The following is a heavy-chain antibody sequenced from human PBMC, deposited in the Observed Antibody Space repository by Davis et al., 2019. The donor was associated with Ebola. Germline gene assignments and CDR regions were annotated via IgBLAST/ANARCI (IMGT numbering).Heavy chain of an antibody. CDR1: GFTFSSYA. CDR3: AKSKVLRFLEWLFHEPSFDY. D-gene: IGHD3-3*01. CDR2: ISGSGGST. V-gene: IGHV3-23*01. J-gene: IGHJ4*02. Sequence: PGGSLRLSCAASGFTFSSYAMSWVRQAPGKGLEWVSAISGSGGSTYYADSVKGRFTISRDNSKNTLYLQMNSLRAEDTAVYYCAKSKVLRFLEWLFHEPSFDYWGQGTLVTVSS.